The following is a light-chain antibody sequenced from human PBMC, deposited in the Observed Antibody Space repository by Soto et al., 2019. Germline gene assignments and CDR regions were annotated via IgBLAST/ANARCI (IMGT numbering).Light chain of an antibody. CDR3: CSYTTSNTRQIV. Sequence: QSVLTHPASVSGSPLHSITISCTGASSDVGGYNYVSWYQHHPGKAPKLMIYDVSNRPSGVSNRFSGSKSGNTASLTISGLQPEDEADYYCCSYTTSNTRQIVFGTGTKVTVL. V-gene: IGLV2-14*01. CDR2: DVS. CDR1: SSDVGGYNY. J-gene: IGLJ1*01.